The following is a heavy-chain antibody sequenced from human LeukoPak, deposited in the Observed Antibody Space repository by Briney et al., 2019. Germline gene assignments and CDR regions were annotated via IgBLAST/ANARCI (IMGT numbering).Heavy chain of an antibody. J-gene: IGHJ3*02. CDR2: IYYIGST. Sequence: PETLSLTCTVSGGSISSYCWSWIRQPPGEGLGWVGYIYYIGSTTYNTSLTSRVTISVYTSKNQFSLKLSSVTAADTAVYYCARDKKLDAFDIWGQGTMVTVSS. CDR3: ARDKKLDAFDI. V-gene: IGHV4-59*01. CDR1: GGSISSYC.